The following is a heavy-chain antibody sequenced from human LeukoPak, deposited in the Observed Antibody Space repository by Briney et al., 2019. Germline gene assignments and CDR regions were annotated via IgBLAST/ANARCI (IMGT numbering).Heavy chain of an antibody. J-gene: IGHJ5*02. D-gene: IGHD3-10*01. CDR3: AREHYGSGSYWFDP. CDR2: ISAYNGNT. CDR1: GHTFTSYG. V-gene: IGHV1-18*01. Sequence: GASVKVPCKASGHTFTSYGISWVRQAPGQGLAWMGWISAYNGNTKYAQKLQGRVTMTTDTSTSTAYMELRSLRSDDTAVYYCAREHYGSGSYWFDPWGQGTLVTVSS.